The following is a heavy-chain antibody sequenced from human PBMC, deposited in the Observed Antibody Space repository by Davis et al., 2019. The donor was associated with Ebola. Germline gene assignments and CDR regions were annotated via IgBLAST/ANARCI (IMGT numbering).Heavy chain of an antibody. D-gene: IGHD2-15*01. Sequence: GESLKISCAASGLTSSSYGMHWVRQAPGKGLEWVAVLSYDGSKKYYADSVKGRFTISRDNSKNTLYLQMNSLRAEDTAVYYCARGGDIVVVVAATPFDYWGQGTLVTVSS. CDR2: LSYDGSKK. CDR3: ARGGDIVVVVAATPFDY. CDR1: GLTSSSYG. J-gene: IGHJ4*02. V-gene: IGHV3-30*03.